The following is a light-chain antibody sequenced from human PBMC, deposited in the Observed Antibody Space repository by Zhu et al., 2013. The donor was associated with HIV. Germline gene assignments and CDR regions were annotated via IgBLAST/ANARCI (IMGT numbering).Light chain of an antibody. CDR3: QQYHWSPHT. J-gene: IGKJ4*01. Sequence: DTVLTQLPGTLSLSPGERATLSCRASQSVSNNFLAWYQQRPGQAPRLLIYDASTRATGIPDRFSGSGSGTDFTLSISRLEPEDFAVYYCQQYHWSPHTFGGGTNVEIK. CDR2: DAS. V-gene: IGKV3-20*01. CDR1: QSVSNNF.